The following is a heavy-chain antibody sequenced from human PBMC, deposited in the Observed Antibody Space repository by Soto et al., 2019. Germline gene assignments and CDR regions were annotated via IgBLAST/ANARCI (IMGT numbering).Heavy chain of an antibody. CDR3: ARVSSVDTYYFDY. CDR2: IYSGGST. CDR1: GFTVSSNY. J-gene: IGHJ4*02. V-gene: IGHV3-66*01. Sequence: EVQLVESGGGLVQPGGSLRLSCAASGFTVSSNYMSWVRQAPGKGLEWVSVIYSGGSTYYADSVKGRFTISRDNSKNTLYLQMNSLRADDTAVYYCARVSSVDTYYFDYWGQGTLVTVSS. D-gene: IGHD5-18*01.